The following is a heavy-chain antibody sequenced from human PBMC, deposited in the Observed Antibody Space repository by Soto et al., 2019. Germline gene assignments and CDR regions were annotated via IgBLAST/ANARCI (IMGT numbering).Heavy chain of an antibody. J-gene: IGHJ6*02. V-gene: IGHV1-18*01. CDR3: ARDRYCSSTSCYFPLYYYYGMDV. CDR1: GYTFTSYG. CDR2: ISAYNGNT. D-gene: IGHD2-2*01. Sequence: QVQLVQSGAEVKKPGASVKVSCKASGYTFTSYGISWVRQAPGQGLEWMGWISAYNGNTNYAQKLQGRVTMTTDTSTSTAYMGLRSLRSDDTAVYYCARDRYCSSTSCYFPLYYYYGMDVWGQGTTVTVSS.